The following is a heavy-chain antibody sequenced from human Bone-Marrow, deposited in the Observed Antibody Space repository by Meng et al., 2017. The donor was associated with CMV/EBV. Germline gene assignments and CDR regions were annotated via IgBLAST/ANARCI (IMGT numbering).Heavy chain of an antibody. V-gene: IGHV3-11*01. J-gene: IGHJ3*02. CDR2: ISSSGSTI. D-gene: IGHD1-26*01. CDR1: GFTFSDYY. Sequence: GESLKIFCAASGFTFSDYYMSWIRQAPGKGLEWVSYISSSGSTIYYADSVKGRFTISRDNAKNSLYLQMNSLRAEDTAVYYCARVLQLVGDAFDIWGQGTMVTVSS. CDR3: ARVLQLVGDAFDI.